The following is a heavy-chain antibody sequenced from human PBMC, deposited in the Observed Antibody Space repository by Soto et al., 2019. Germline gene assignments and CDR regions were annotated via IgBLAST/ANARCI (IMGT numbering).Heavy chain of an antibody. CDR2: LNPNSGGT. CDR3: ARSSAVLRPDGLDV. J-gene: IGHJ6*02. V-gene: IGHV1-2*04. Sequence: GASVTVSCKTSVNTFIAYYIHWVRQAPGQGPEWMGWLNPNSGGTKFAQKFKGWVTMTRDTSVTTAYLELSSLKSDDTAIYYCARSSAVLRPDGLDVWGQGTTVTVSS. D-gene: IGHD3-10*02. CDR1: VNTFIAYY.